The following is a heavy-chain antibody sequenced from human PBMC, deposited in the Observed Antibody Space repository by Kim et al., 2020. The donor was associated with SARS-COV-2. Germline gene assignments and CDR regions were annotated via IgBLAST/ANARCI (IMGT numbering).Heavy chain of an antibody. Sequence: GSLRLSCAASGFTFSSYWMSWVRQAPGKGLEWVANIKQDGSEKYYVDSVKGRFTISRDNAKNSLYLQMNSLRAEDTAVYYCARDELNIVATNFDYWGQGTLVTVSS. CDR3: ARDELNIVATNFDY. D-gene: IGHD5-12*01. V-gene: IGHV3-7*01. J-gene: IGHJ4*02. CDR1: GFTFSSYW. CDR2: IKQDGSEK.